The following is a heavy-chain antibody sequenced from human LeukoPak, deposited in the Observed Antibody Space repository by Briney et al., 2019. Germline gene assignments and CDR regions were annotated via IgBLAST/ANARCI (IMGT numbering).Heavy chain of an antibody. D-gene: IGHD3-22*01. V-gene: IGHV1-18*01. CDR2: ISAYSGNT. CDR1: GYTFTSYG. CDR3: ARKYYYDSSGYPSAGDYGMDV. Sequence: ASVKVSCKASGYTFTSYGISWVRQAPGQGLEWMGWISAYSGNTNCAQDLQGRVTMTTDTSTSTAYMELRSLRSDDTAVYYCARKYYYDSSGYPSAGDYGMDVWGQGTTVTVSS. J-gene: IGHJ6*02.